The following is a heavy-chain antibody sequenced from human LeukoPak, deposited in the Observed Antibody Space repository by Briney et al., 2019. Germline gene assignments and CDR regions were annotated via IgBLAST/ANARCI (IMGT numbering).Heavy chain of an antibody. V-gene: IGHV3-43*01. CDR3: VKDRSTSGVSEFDC. CDR1: GFTFNNYN. Sequence: PGGSLRLSCAASGFTFNNYNMHWVRQVPGKGLEWVSLINWDGGTIFYADSVKGRFTISRDNSKSSLYLQMNNVRTEDTGLYYCVKDRSTSGVSEFDCWGQGTLVTVSS. CDR2: INWDGGTI. D-gene: IGHD1-1*01. J-gene: IGHJ4*02.